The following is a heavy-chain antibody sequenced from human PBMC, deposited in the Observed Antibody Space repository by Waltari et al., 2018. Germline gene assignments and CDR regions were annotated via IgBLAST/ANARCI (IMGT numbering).Heavy chain of an antibody. CDR2: ISSSSSYI. CDR3: ARGPTYYYDSSGYYSDY. CDR1: EFTFSSYS. Sequence: EVQLVESGGGLVKPGGSLRLSCAASEFTFSSYSMNWVRQAPGKGLEWVSSISSSSSYIYYADSVKGRFTISRDNAKNSLYLQMNSLRAEDTAVYYCARGPTYYYDSSGYYSDYWGQGTLVTVSS. V-gene: IGHV3-21*01. J-gene: IGHJ4*02. D-gene: IGHD3-22*01.